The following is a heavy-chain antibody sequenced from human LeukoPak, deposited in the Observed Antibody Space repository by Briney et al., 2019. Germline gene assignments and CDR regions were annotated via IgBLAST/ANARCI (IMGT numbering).Heavy chain of an antibody. CDR3: ATRIIVSRGLYH. Sequence: GGSLRLSFAASGFTFSSYEMNWVRQAPGKGLEWVSAISGSGGSTYYADSVKGRFNISRDNSKNTLNQQMNILRAEDAAVYYCATRIIVSRGLYHWGQGTLVTVSS. V-gene: IGHV3-23*01. CDR1: GFTFSSYE. J-gene: IGHJ5*02. CDR2: ISGSGGST. D-gene: IGHD5/OR15-5a*01.